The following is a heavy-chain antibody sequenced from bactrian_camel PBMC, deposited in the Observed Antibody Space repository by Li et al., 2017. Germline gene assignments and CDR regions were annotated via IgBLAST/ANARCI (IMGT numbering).Heavy chain of an antibody. CDR1: GTLYNSYC. Sequence: HVQLVESGGGSVQAGGSLRLSCVVSGTLYNSYCMGWFRQAPGKRRKGVAAIDTDGRTRYADSVKGRFTISQDNAKTLYLEMNSLKPEDTAMYYCAAEPAVFGYCGGDYYPSNGFWGQGTQVTVS. D-gene: IGHD2*01. V-gene: IGHV3S53*01. J-gene: IGHJ6*01. CDR3: AAEPAVFGYCGGDYYPSNGF. CDR2: IDTDGRT.